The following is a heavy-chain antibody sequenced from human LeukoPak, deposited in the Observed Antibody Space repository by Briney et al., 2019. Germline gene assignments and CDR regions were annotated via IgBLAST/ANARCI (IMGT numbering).Heavy chain of an antibody. Sequence: SETLSLTCTVSGYSISSGYYWGWIRQPPGKGLEWIGEMYPSGSTNYNPSLKSRVTISVDTSKNQFSLKLSSVTAADTAVYYCARGRGFWSGYYRPHYFDYWGQGTLVTVSS. V-gene: IGHV4-38-2*02. D-gene: IGHD3-3*01. CDR1: GYSISSGYY. J-gene: IGHJ4*02. CDR2: MYPSGST. CDR3: ARGRGFWSGYYRPHYFDY.